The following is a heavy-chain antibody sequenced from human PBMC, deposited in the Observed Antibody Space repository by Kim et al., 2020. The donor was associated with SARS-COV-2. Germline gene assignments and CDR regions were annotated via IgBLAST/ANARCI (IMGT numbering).Heavy chain of an antibody. CDR2: ISGSGGST. Sequence: GGSLRLSCAASGFTFSSYAMSWVRQAPGKGLEWVSAISGSGGSTYYADSVKGRFTISRDNSKNTLYLQMNSLRAEDTAVYYCAKADVDIVATIKVGYAFDIWGQGTMVTVSS. CDR1: GFTFSSYA. V-gene: IGHV3-23*01. J-gene: IGHJ3*02. D-gene: IGHD5-12*01. CDR3: AKADVDIVATIKVGYAFDI.